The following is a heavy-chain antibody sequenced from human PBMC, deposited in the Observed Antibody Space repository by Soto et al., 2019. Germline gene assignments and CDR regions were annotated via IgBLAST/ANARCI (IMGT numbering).Heavy chain of an antibody. V-gene: IGHV5-51*01. J-gene: IGHJ3*02. Sequence: PGESLKISCKGSEYIFTNYWIGWVRQMPGKGLEWMGIIYPGDSDTRYSPSFQGQVIISVDKSINTAFLRWSSLESSDTAIYYCARASTCSGSPVPDTFDIWGHGTMVTVS. CDR1: EYIFTNYW. CDR2: IYPGDSDT. D-gene: IGHD3-10*02. CDR3: ARASTCSGSPVPDTFDI.